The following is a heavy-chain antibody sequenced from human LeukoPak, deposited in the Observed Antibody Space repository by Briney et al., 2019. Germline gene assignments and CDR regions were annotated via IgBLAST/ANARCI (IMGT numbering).Heavy chain of an antibody. CDR3: ARLGVSNYWFFDL. J-gene: IGHJ2*01. D-gene: IGHD2-8*01. CDR2: LNPTSGGT. Sequence: ASVKASCKASGYTFTGHYLHWVRQAPGQGPEWMGWLNPTSGGTNYAQKFQGRVNMTRDTSISTAYMELSRLTSDDTAVYFCARLGVSNYWFFDLWGRGTLVTVSS. CDR1: GYTFTGHY. V-gene: IGHV1-2*02.